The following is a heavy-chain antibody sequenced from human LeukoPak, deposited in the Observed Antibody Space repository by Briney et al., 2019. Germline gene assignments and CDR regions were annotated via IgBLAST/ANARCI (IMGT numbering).Heavy chain of an antibody. J-gene: IGHJ3*02. CDR1: GYTFTGYY. V-gene: IGHV1-2*02. CDR3: ATQPRLGGRNAFDI. CDR2: INPNSGGT. D-gene: IGHD1-14*01. Sequence: ASVKVSCKASGYTFTGYYMHWVRQAPGQGLEWMGWINPNSGGTNYAQKFQGRVTMTRDTSISTAYMELSSLRSEDTAVYYCATQPRLGGRNAFDIWGQGTMVTVSS.